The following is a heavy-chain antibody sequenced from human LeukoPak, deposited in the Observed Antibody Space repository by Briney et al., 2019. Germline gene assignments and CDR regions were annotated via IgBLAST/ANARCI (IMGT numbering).Heavy chain of an antibody. CDR3: ARDHNYAFDN. D-gene: IGHD1-1*01. J-gene: IGHJ4*02. V-gene: IGHV3-7*01. CDR2: IKKDGREK. CDR1: GFTFSNYW. Sequence: PGGSLRLSCAASGFTFSNYWMTWARQAPGKGLEWVANIKKDGREKHYVDSVKGRFAISRDNARNSLFLQMNSLRVEDTAVYYCARDHNYAFDNWGQGTLVSVSS.